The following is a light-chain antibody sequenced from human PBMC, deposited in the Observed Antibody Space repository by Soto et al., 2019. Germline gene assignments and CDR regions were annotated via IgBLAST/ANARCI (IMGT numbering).Light chain of an antibody. J-gene: IGKJ5*01. CDR2: AAS. CDR3: QQTYSTFPIT. Sequence: DIPMTQSPSSLSASVGDRVTITCRASQSISRYLNWYQQKPGKAPKLLIYAASSSQSGVPSRFSGRGSGSDFTLTISSLQPEDFATYYCQQTYSTFPITFGQGTRLEIK. CDR1: QSISRY. V-gene: IGKV1-39*01.